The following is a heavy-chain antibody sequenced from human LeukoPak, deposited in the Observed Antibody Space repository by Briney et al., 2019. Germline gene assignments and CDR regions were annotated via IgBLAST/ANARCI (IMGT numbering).Heavy chain of an antibody. V-gene: IGHV3-21*01. J-gene: IGHJ4*02. Sequence: GGSLRLSCAASGFTFSSYSMNWVRQAPGKGLEWVSSISSSSYIYYADSVKGRFTISRGNAKNSLYLQINSLRAEDTAIYYCARRGYYDSSGYDYWGQGTLVTVSS. CDR3: ARRGYYDSSGYDY. CDR2: ISSSSYI. CDR1: GFTFSSYS. D-gene: IGHD3-22*01.